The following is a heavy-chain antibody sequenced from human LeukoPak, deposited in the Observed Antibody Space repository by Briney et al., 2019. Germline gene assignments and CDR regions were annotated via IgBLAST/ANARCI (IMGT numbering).Heavy chain of an antibody. D-gene: IGHD4-17*01. CDR1: GYSFTNYW. CDR3: AGARHGDYRWDY. V-gene: IGHV5-51*01. J-gene: IGHJ4*02. CDR2: IHSADSNT. Sequence: GESLKISCRDSGYSFTNYWIGWVRQMPGKGLEWMGIIHSADSNTKYSPSFQGQVTISADKSISTAYLQWSGLKASDTAMYYCAGARHGDYRWDYWGQGTLVTVSS.